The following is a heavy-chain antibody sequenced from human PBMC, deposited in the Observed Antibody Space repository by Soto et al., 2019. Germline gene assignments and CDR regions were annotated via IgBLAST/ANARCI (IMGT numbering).Heavy chain of an antibody. CDR3: ARDRLSRFLEWLLSWNWFDP. J-gene: IGHJ5*02. CDR1: GFTFSSYA. Sequence: QVQLVESGGGVVQPGRSLRLSCAASGFTFSSYAMHWVRQAPGKGLEWVAVISYDGSNKYYADSVKGRFTISRDNSKNTLYLQMNSLRAEDTAVYYCARDRLSRFLEWLLSWNWFDPWGQGTLVTVSS. V-gene: IGHV3-30-3*01. CDR2: ISYDGSNK. D-gene: IGHD3-3*01.